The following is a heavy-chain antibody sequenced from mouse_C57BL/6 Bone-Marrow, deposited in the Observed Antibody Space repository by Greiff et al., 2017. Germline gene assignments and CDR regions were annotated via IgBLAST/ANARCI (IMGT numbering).Heavy chain of an antibody. Sequence: QVQLQQPGAELVMPGASVKLSCKASGYTFTSYWMHWVKQRPGQGLEWIGEIDPSDSYTNYNQKFKGKSTLTVDKSSSTAYRQLSSLTSEDSAGYYCAREEGSWDVRFAYWGQGTLVTVSA. CDR3: AREEGSWDVRFAY. J-gene: IGHJ3*01. D-gene: IGHD4-1*01. CDR1: GYTFTSYW. V-gene: IGHV1-69*01. CDR2: IDPSDSYT.